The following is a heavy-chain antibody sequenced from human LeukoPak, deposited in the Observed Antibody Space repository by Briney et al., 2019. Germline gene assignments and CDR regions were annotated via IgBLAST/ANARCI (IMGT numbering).Heavy chain of an antibody. CDR2: IYHSGST. CDR1: GGSISSGGYY. CDR3: ARVGMVRGAD. V-gene: IGHV4-30-2*01. D-gene: IGHD3-10*01. Sequence: SQTLSLTCTVSGGSISSGGYYWSWIRQPPGKGLEWIGYIYHSGSTYYNPSLKSRVTISVDRSKNQFSLKLSSVTAADTAVYYCARVGMVRGADWGQGTLVTVSS. J-gene: IGHJ4*02.